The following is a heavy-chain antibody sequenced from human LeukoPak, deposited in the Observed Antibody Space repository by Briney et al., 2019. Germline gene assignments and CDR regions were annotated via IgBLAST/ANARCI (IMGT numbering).Heavy chain of an antibody. CDR3: ASFSRPTRVDTPTISSDH. J-gene: IGHJ4*02. CDR2: IKGDGSTT. D-gene: IGHD5-18*01. V-gene: IGHV3-74*01. Sequence: GGSLRLSCAASGFTFSSYGMHWVRQAPGKGLVWVSQIKGDGSTTYYADPVRGRFTISRDNAKNTVYLEMTSLRAEDTAVYYCASFSRPTRVDTPTISSDHWGQGTLVTVSS. CDR1: GFTFSSYG.